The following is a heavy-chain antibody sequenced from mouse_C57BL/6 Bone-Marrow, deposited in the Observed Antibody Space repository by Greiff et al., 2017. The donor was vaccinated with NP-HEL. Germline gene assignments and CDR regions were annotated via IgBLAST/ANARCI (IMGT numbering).Heavy chain of an antibody. Sequence: QVQLKESGAELVRPGASVTLSCKASGYTFTDYEMHWVKQTPVHGLEWIGAIDPETGGTAYNQKFKGKAILTADKSSSTAYMELRSLTSEDSAVYYCTRYHYYGSSPWYFDVWGTGTTVTVSS. V-gene: IGHV1-15*01. CDR3: TRYHYYGSSPWYFDV. CDR1: GYTFTDYE. J-gene: IGHJ1*03. D-gene: IGHD1-1*01. CDR2: IDPETGGT.